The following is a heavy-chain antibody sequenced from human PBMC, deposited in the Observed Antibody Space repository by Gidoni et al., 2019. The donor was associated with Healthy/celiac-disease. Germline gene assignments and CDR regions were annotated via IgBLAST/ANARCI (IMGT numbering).Heavy chain of an antibody. Sequence: EVQLVESGGGLVKPGGSLRLSCAASGFTFSNAWMSWVRQAPGKGLEWVGRIKSKTDGGTTDYAAPVKGRFTISRDDSKNTLYLQMNSLKTEDTAVYYCTTDRPGDPYYFDYWGQGTLVTVSS. CDR3: TTDRPGDPYYFDY. D-gene: IGHD7-27*01. J-gene: IGHJ4*02. CDR1: GFTFSNAW. CDR2: IKSKTDGGTT. V-gene: IGHV3-15*01.